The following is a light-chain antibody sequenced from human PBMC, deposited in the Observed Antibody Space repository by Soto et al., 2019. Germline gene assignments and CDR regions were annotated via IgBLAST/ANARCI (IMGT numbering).Light chain of an antibody. J-gene: IGLJ7*01. V-gene: IGLV9-49*01. CDR3: GADHGSGSNFVYV. CDR1: SGYSNYK. CDR2: VGTGGIVG. Sequence: QSVLTQPPSASASLGASVTLTCTLSSGYSNYKVDWYQQRPGKGPRFVMRVGTGGIVGSKGDGIPDRFSVFGSGLNRYLTIKNIQEEDESDYHCGADHGSGSNFVYVFGTGTQLTVL.